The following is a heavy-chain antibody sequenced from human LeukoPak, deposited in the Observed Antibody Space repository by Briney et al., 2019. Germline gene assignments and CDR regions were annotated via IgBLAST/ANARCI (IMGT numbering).Heavy chain of an antibody. CDR2: INHSGST. D-gene: IGHD6-13*01. CDR1: GGSFSGYY. Sequence: PSETLSLTCAVYGGSFSGYYWSWIRKPPGKGLEWIGEINHSGSTNYNPSLKSRVTISVDTSKNQFSLKLSSVTAADTAVYYCARGRKAAAGTGRWYYYGMDVWGQGTTVTVSS. CDR3: ARGRKAAAGTGRWYYYGMDV. J-gene: IGHJ6*02. V-gene: IGHV4-34*01.